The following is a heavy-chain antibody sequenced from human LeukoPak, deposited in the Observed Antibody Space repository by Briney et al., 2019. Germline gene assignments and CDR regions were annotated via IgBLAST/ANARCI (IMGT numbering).Heavy chain of an antibody. V-gene: IGHV5-51*04. D-gene: IGHD2-21*02. CDR1: GYSFSNYW. CDR3: AIPPGYCGNDCSFDH. Sequence: GESLKISCEGSGYSFSNYWIGWVRQMPGKGLEWMGIIYPGDYETRYSPSFQGLVTISVDKPISTAYLQWSSLKASDTAMYYCAIPPGYCGNDCSFDHWGQGTLVTVSS. J-gene: IGHJ4*02. CDR2: IYPGDYET.